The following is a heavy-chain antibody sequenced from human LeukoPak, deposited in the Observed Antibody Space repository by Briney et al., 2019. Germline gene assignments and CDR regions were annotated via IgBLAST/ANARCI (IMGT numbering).Heavy chain of an antibody. Sequence: SETLSLTCTVSGGSISSYYWSWIRQPPGKGLEWIGYIYYSGSTNYNPSLKSRVTISVDTSKNQFSLKLSSVTAADTAVYYCASGNIAALMDYWGQGTRSPSPQ. CDR2: IYYSGST. CDR1: GGSISSYY. J-gene: IGHJ4*02. CDR3: ASGNIAALMDY. D-gene: IGHD6-6*01. V-gene: IGHV4-59*08.